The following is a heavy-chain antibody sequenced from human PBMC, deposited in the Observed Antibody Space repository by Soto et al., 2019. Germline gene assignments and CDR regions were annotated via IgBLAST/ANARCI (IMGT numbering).Heavy chain of an antibody. V-gene: IGHV1-69*06. CDR2: IIPIFGTA. J-gene: IGHJ6*02. CDR3: AILAGIAARPDYYYYGMDV. D-gene: IGHD6-6*01. Sequence: VASVKVSCKASGGTFSGYAISWVRQAPGQGLEWMGGIIPIFGTANYAQKFQGRVTITADKSTSTAYMELSSLRSEDTAVYYCAILAGIAARPDYYYYGMDVWGQGTTVTVSS. CDR1: GGTFSGYA.